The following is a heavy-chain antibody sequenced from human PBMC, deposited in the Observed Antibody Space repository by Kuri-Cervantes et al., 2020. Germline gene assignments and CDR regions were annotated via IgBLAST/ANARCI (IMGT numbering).Heavy chain of an antibody. CDR1: GGSISSSNW. CDR3: AREGSGGPDYWYFDL. J-gene: IGHJ2*01. Sequence: SETLSLTCAVSGGSISSSNWWSWVRQPPGKGLEWIGEIYHSGSTNYNPSLKSRVTISVDKSKNQFSLKLSSVTAADTAVYYCAREGSGGPDYWYFDLWGRGTLVTVSS. D-gene: IGHD1-26*01. V-gene: IGHV4-4*02. CDR2: IYHSGST.